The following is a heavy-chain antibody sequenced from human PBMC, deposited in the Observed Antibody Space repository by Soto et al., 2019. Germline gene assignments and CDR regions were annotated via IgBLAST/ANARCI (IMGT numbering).Heavy chain of an antibody. V-gene: IGHV4-31*01. Sequence: QVQLQESGPGLVKPSQTLSLICTVSGGSINSGGYYWNWIRQHPGKGLEWIGYIYYSGSTYYNPFLRSLVTISADTSEHQFSLKLSSVTAAETAVYFCARGYRLAGYSSSWVFDYWGQGTLVNVSS. CDR2: IYYSGST. CDR1: GGSINSGGYY. CDR3: ARGYRLAGYSSSWVFDY. D-gene: IGHD6-13*01. J-gene: IGHJ4*02.